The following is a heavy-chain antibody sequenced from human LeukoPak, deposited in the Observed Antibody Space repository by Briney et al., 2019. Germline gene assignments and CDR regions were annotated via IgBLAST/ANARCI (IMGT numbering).Heavy chain of an antibody. D-gene: IGHD2-2*03. CDR2: ITSSSSAK. J-gene: IGHJ5*02. CDR1: GFTFSTSG. Sequence: GGSLRLSCAASGFTFSTSGMNWVRQAPGKGLEWVSYITSSSSAKYYAASVKGRFSISRDNAKNSLYLQMNSLRAEDTAVYYCAREDYMDKWTWFDPWGQGTLVTVSS. CDR3: AREDYMDKWTWFDP. V-gene: IGHV3-48*04.